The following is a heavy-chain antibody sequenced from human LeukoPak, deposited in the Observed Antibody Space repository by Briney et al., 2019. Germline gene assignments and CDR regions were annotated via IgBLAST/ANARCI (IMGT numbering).Heavy chain of an antibody. D-gene: IGHD2/OR15-2a*01. Sequence: GGSLRLPCAASGFTFSSYSMNWVRQAPGKGLEWVSSISSSSSYIYYADSVKGRFTISRDNAKNSLYLQMNSLRAEDTAVYYCARKGFYVSAFDIWGQGTMVTVSS. CDR2: ISSSSSYI. CDR3: ARKGFYVSAFDI. J-gene: IGHJ3*02. CDR1: GFTFSSYS. V-gene: IGHV3-21*01.